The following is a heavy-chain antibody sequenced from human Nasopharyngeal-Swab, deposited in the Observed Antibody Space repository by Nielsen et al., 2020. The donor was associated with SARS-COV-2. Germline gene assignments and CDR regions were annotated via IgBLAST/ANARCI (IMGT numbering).Heavy chain of an antibody. CDR3: AKDRGAPDY. CDR1: GFTFSSYC. Sequence: GGSLTLSCAASGFTFSSYCMHWVRQAPGKGLEWVAVISYDGSNKYYADSVKGRFTISRDNSKNTLYLQMNSLRAEDTAVYYCAKDRGAPDYWGQGTLVTVSS. V-gene: IGHV3-30*18. J-gene: IGHJ4*02. D-gene: IGHD1-26*01. CDR2: ISYDGSNK.